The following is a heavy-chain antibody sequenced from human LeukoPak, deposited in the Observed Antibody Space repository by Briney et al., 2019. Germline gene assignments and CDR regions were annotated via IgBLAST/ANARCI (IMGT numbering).Heavy chain of an antibody. J-gene: IGHJ4*02. CDR3: ARVRRTGFLEWLY. Sequence: ASVKVSCKASGYTFTSYDINWVRQATGQGLEWMGWINPNSSDTKYAQMFQGRVTMTRDTSTSTAYMELSSLRSDDTAVYYCARVRRTGFLEWLYWGQGTLVTVSS. CDR2: INPNSSDT. D-gene: IGHD3-3*01. CDR1: GYTFTSYD. V-gene: IGHV1-2*02.